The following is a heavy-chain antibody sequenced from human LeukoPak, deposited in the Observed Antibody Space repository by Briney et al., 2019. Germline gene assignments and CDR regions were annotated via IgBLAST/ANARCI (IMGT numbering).Heavy chain of an antibody. D-gene: IGHD3-3*01. CDR2: IKQDGGEK. J-gene: IGHJ3*02. CDR1: GLTFSSYW. Sequence: PGGSLRLSCAASGLTFSSYWMSWVRQAPGKGPEWVANIKQDGGEKYYVGSVKGRFTIPRDNAKNSLYLQMNSLRAEDTAVYYCARDAFSRISVFGVVSDAFDIWGQGTMVTVSS. V-gene: IGHV3-7*01. CDR3: ARDAFSRISVFGVVSDAFDI.